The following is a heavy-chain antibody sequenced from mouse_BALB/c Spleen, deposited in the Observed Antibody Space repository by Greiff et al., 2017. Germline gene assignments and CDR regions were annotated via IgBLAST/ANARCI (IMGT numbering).Heavy chain of an antibody. CDR1: GFSLTSYG. D-gene: IGHD2-3*01. CDR3: ASYDGYPAWFAY. Sequence: VQLQQSGPGLVQPSQSLSITCTVSGFSLTSYGVHWVRQSPGKGLKWLGVIWSGGSTDYNAAFISRLSISKDNSKSQVFFKMNSLQANDTAIYYCASYDGYPAWFAYWGQGTLVTVSA. V-gene: IGHV2-2*02. CDR2: IWSGGST. J-gene: IGHJ3*01.